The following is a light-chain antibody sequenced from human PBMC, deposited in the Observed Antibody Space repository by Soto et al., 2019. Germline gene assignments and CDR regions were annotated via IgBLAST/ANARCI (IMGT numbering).Light chain of an antibody. CDR3: LQDYSYPWT. J-gene: IGKJ1*01. Sequence: DIQMTQSPSTLSASVGDGATITCRASQRISTWLAWYQQKPGKAPKLLIYAASSLQSGVPSRFSGSASGTDFTLTISSLQPEDFATYYCLQDYSYPWTFGQGTKVDIK. CDR2: AAS. CDR1: QRISTW. V-gene: IGKV1-5*01.